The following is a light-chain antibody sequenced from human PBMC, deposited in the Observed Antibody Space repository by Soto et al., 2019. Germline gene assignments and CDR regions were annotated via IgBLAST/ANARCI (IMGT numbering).Light chain of an antibody. CDR3: SSYTSNRIPI. J-gene: IGLJ2*01. CDR2: DVS. CDR1: SSDVGNYNY. Sequence: QSVLTQPASVSGSPRQSITISCTGTSSDVGNYNYVSWYQQHPGKAPKLMIYDVSNRPSGVSSHFSGSKSGNTASLTISGLQAEDEADYYCSSYTSNRIPIFGGGTKLTVL. V-gene: IGLV2-14*01.